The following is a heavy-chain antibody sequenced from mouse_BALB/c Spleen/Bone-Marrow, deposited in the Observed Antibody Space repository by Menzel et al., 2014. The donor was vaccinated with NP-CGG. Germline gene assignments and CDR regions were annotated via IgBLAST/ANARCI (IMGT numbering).Heavy chain of an antibody. CDR3: ARNYRYDGSWFAY. J-gene: IGHJ3*01. Sequence: VQLKESGPELVKPGASVKISCKTSGYTFTEYTMHWVKQSHGKSLEWIGGINPNNGGTSYNQEFKGKATLTVDKSSSTAYMELRSLTSEDSAVYYCARNYRYDGSWFAYWGQGTLVTVSA. CDR2: INPNNGGT. D-gene: IGHD2-14*01. CDR1: GYTFTEYT. V-gene: IGHV1-18*01.